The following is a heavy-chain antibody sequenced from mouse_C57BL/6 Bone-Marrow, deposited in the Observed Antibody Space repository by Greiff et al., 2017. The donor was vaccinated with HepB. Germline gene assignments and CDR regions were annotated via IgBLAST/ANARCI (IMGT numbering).Heavy chain of an antibody. CDR1: GFTFSDYY. V-gene: IGHV5-12*01. CDR3: ESYDSYYYAMDY. D-gene: IGHD2-4*01. Sequence: DVKLVESGGGLVQPGGSLKLSCAASGFTFSDYYMYWVRQTPEKRLEWVAYISNGGGSTYYPDTVKGRFTISRDNAKNTLYLQMSRLKSEDTAMYYCESYDSYYYAMDYWGQGTSVTVSS. CDR2: ISNGGGST. J-gene: IGHJ4*01.